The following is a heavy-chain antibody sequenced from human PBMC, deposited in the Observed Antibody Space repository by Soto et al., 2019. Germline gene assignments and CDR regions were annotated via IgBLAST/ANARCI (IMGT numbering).Heavy chain of an antibody. J-gene: IGHJ3*02. CDR1: GFIFSSYA. V-gene: IGHV3-23*01. Sequence: GSLRLSCAASGFIFSSYALTWVRQAPGKGLEWVSGISGSGGTTYYADSVKGRFTISRDNSKNTLYLQMNSLRAEDSAVYYCAKRFAYSSGLDGFDIWGQGTMVTVSS. CDR2: ISGSGGTT. CDR3: AKRFAYSSGLDGFDI. D-gene: IGHD6-19*01.